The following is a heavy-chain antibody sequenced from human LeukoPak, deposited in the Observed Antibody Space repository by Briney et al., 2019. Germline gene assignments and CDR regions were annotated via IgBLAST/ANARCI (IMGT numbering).Heavy chain of an antibody. D-gene: IGHD6-19*01. CDR3: ARDKYSSGRYYYFDY. CDR1: GFTVSSNY. Sequence: GGSLRLSCAASGFTVSSNYMSWVRQAPGKGLEWVSVIYSGGSTYYADSVKGRFTISRDNSKNTLYLQMNSLRAEDTAVYYCARDKYSSGRYYYFDYWGQGTLVTVSS. J-gene: IGHJ4*02. CDR2: IYSGGST. V-gene: IGHV3-66*01.